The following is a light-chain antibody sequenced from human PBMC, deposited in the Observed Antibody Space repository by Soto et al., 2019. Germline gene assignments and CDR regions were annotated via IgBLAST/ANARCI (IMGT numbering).Light chain of an antibody. J-gene: IGKJ2*01. CDR1: QSVSSSY. CDR2: GAS. CDR3: QQGST. Sequence: EIVLTQSPGTLSLSPGERATLSCRASQSVSSSYLAWYQQKPGQAPRLLIYGASSRATGLPDRFSGSGSGTDFTVTISRLEPEDFAVYYCQQGSTFGQGTKLEIK. V-gene: IGKV3-20*01.